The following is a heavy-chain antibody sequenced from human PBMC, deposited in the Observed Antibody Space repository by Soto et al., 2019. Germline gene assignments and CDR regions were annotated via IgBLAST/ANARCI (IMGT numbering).Heavy chain of an antibody. D-gene: IGHD5-12*01. Sequence: QVHLVQSGAEVKKPGASVKVSCKASGYTFNTYGITWVRQAPGQGLEWMAWINAYNGNTLYAQNLQGRVTMTTDTSTSTAYMEMRSLTSADTAVYYCARDRDRVADFWGQGTMVTVSS. V-gene: IGHV1-18*01. J-gene: IGHJ3*01. CDR1: GYTFNTYG. CDR3: ARDRDRVADF. CDR2: INAYNGNT.